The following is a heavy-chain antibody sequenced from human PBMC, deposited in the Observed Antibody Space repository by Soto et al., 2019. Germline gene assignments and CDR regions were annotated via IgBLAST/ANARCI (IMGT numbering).Heavy chain of an antibody. V-gene: IGHV3-74*01. Sequence: PGGSLRLSCAASGFTFSSYWMHWVRQAPGKGLVWVSRINSDGSSTSYADSVKGRFTISRDNAKNTLYLQMNSLRAEDTAVYYCVRDSIAARPRYYYGMDVWGQGTTVTVSS. CDR2: INSDGSST. CDR1: GFTFSSYW. D-gene: IGHD6-6*01. J-gene: IGHJ6*02. CDR3: VRDSIAARPRYYYGMDV.